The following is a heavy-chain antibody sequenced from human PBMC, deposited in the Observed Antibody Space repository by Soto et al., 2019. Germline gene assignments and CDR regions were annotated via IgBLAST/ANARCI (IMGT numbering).Heavy chain of an antibody. Sequence: QVQLQESGPGLVKPSGTLSLTCAVSGVSISSSQWWSWVRQPPGKGLEWIGEIYYNERTNYNPSLKSRLTMSLDKSKNQVSLKLSSVTAADTATYYCGRTKDYFYGVDVWGQGTTGTVSS. CDR1: GVSISSSQW. CDR3: GRTKDYFYGVDV. V-gene: IGHV4-4*02. CDR2: IYYNERT. J-gene: IGHJ6*02.